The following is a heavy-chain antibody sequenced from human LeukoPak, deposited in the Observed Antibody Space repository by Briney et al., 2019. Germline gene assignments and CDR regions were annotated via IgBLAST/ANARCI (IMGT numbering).Heavy chain of an antibody. Sequence: PSQTLSLTCTVSGGSISSGGYYWSWVRQPPGKGLEWIGYIYYSGSTNYNPSLKSRVTISVDTSKNQFSLKLSSVTAADTAVYYCARHAGSSGYSDYFDYWGQGTLVTVSS. CDR2: IYYSGST. D-gene: IGHD3-22*01. J-gene: IGHJ4*02. CDR1: GGSISSGGYY. CDR3: ARHAGSSGYSDYFDY. V-gene: IGHV4-61*08.